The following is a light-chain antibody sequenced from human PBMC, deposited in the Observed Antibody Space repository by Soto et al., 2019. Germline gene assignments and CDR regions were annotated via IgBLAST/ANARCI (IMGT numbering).Light chain of an antibody. CDR1: QGISSL. J-gene: IGKJ2*01. Sequence: DIQMTQSPSSVSASVGDRVTITCRASQGISSLLAWYQQKPGKAPNLLIYAASSLQIGVPSRFSGSGSGTEFTLTISSLQPEDFATYYCQQANSFPYTFGQGTKLEVK. CDR2: AAS. V-gene: IGKV1-12*02. CDR3: QQANSFPYT.